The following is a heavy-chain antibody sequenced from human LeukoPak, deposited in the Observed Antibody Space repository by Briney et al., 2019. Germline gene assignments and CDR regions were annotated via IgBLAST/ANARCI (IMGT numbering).Heavy chain of an antibody. Sequence: ASVKVSCKASGYTFTNFAIHWVRQAPGQRLEWMGWINTGNGNTKYSQEFQGRVTITRDTSATTVYLDLSSLTFEDMAMYYCARDSGSTYYWDYFDYWGQGSQVTVSS. V-gene: IGHV1-3*03. D-gene: IGHD3-10*01. J-gene: IGHJ4*02. CDR3: ARDSGSTYYWDYFDY. CDR1: GYTFTNFA. CDR2: INTGNGNT.